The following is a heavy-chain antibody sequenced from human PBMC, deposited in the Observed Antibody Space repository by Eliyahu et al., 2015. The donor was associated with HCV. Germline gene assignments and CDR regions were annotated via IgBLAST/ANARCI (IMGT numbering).Heavy chain of an antibody. V-gene: IGHV1-69*06. Sequence: EVKKPGSSVKVSCKASGGTFSSYAISWVRQAPGQGLEWMGGIIPIFGTANYXQKFQGRVTITADKSTSTAYMEXSSLRSEDTAVYYCARVGDYRDPGIDPWGQGTLVTVSS. D-gene: IGHD1-14*01. J-gene: IGHJ5*02. CDR1: GGTFSSYA. CDR3: ARVGDYRDPGIDP. CDR2: IIPIFGTA.